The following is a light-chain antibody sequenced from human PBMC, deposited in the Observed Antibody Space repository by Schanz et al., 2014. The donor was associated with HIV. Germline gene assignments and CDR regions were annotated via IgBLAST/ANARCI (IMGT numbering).Light chain of an antibody. Sequence: QSVLTQPPSVSAAPGQRVTISCSGHSYSIGNNFVSWFQQLPGTAPKLLIYDNYKRPSGIPDRFSGSKSGTSATLVITGLQTGDEVDYYCGTWDSRMSGGVVFGSGTKLTVL. CDR1: SYSIGNNF. CDR2: DNY. CDR3: GTWDSRMSGGVV. J-gene: IGLJ1*01. V-gene: IGLV1-51*01.